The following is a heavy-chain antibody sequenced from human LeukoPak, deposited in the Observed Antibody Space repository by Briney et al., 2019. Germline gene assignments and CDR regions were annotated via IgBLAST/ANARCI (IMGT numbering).Heavy chain of an antibody. J-gene: IGHJ3*02. CDR2: ISAYNGNT. D-gene: IGHD3-10*01. CDR1: GYTFTNYA. V-gene: IGHV1-18*01. Sequence: GASVKVSCKASGYTFTNYAMNWVRQAPGQGLEWMGWISAYNGNTELAQKFQGRVTLATDASTSTAYVELRSLTSDDTAVYFCARGGSRSRRGDDAFDIWSQGTMVTVSS. CDR3: ARGGSRSRRGDDAFDI.